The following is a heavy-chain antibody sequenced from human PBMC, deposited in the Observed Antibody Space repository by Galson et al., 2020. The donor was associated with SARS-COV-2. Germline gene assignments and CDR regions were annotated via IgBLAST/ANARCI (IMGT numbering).Heavy chain of an antibody. V-gene: IGHV1-18*01. CDR2: ISVYNGNT. J-gene: IGHJ3*02. CDR1: GYTFTSFP. Sequence: ASVKVSCKASGYTFTSFPVNWVRQAPGQGLEWMGWISVYNGNTDYAQKVQGRITLTTDTSTSTAYMELTSLRSDDTAVYYCARQRSSSSVSAFDIWGQGTMVTVSS. CDR3: ARQRSSSSVSAFDI. D-gene: IGHD3-3*01.